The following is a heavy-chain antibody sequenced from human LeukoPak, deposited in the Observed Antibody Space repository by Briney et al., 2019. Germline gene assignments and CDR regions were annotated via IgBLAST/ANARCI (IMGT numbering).Heavy chain of an antibody. Sequence: ASVKVSCKASGYTFTGYYMHWVRQAPGQGLEWMGWINPNSGGTNYAQKFQGRVTMTRDTSISTAYMELSRLRSDDTAVYYCARARPRIAADQSNWYFDLWGRGTLVTVSS. J-gene: IGHJ2*01. CDR2: INPNSGGT. CDR1: GYTFTGYY. V-gene: IGHV1-2*02. D-gene: IGHD6-13*01. CDR3: ARARPRIAADQSNWYFDL.